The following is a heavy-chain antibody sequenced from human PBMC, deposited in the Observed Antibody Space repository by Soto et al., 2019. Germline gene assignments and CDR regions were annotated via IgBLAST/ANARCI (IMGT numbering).Heavy chain of an antibody. J-gene: IGHJ4*02. CDR2: INPSGGST. V-gene: IGHV1-46*01. CDR1: GYTFTSYY. D-gene: IGHD1-1*01. CDR3: AVGGAPRNWNHEGVIDY. Sequence: GASVKVSCKASGYTFTSYYMHWVRQAPGQGLEWMGIINPSGGSTSYAQKFQGRVTMTRDTSTSTVYMELSSLRSEDTAVYYCAVGGAPRNWNHEGVIDYWGQGTLVTVSS.